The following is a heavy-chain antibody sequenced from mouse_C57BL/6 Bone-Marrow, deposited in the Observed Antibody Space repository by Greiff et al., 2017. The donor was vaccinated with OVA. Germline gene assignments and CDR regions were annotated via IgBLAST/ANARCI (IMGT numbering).Heavy chain of an antibody. V-gene: IGHV1-55*01. Sequence: VQLQQPGAELVKPGASVKMSCKASGYTFTSYWITWVKQRPGQGLEWIGDIYPGSGSTNYNEKFKSKATLTVDKSSSTAYMQLSSLTSEDSAVYYCAFYYGSTYYFDYWGQGTTLTVSS. CDR1: GYTFTSYW. J-gene: IGHJ2*01. CDR2: IYPGSGST. CDR3: AFYYGSTYYFDY. D-gene: IGHD1-1*01.